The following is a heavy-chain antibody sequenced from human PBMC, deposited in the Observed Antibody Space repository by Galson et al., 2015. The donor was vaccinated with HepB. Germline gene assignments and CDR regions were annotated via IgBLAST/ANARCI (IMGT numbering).Heavy chain of an antibody. Sequence: SLRLSCAASGFSFKSYVMHWVRQAPGKGLEWVAAISYDGRDKYYADSVKGRFTISRDNSQNTLYLQMSSLRREATAVYYCARPRAWRYDILTGYRKNNYYSYGMDVWGQGTTVTVSS. J-gene: IGHJ6*02. V-gene: IGHV3-30*03. CDR2: ISYDGRDK. CDR3: ARPRAWRYDILTGYRKNNYYSYGMDV. CDR1: GFSFKSYV. D-gene: IGHD3-9*01.